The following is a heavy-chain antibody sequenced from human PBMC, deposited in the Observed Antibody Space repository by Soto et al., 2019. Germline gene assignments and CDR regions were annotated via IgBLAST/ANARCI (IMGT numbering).Heavy chain of an antibody. CDR2: ISGSGGST. CDR3: AKDITIFGVPAPNDWVEP. Sequence: EVQLLESGGGLVQPGWSLRLSCADSGFTFSSYAMSWVRQAPGKGLEWVSAISGSGGSTYYADSVKGRFTISRDNSKNTLDLEMNCLRAEDTAVYYCAKDITIFGVPAPNDWVEPWGQGTLVTVSS. V-gene: IGHV3-23*01. CDR1: GFTFSSYA. D-gene: IGHD3-3*01. J-gene: IGHJ5*02.